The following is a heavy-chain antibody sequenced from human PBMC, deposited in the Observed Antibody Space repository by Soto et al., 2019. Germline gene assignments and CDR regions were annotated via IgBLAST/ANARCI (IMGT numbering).Heavy chain of an antibody. Sequence: XETLALTCTVSGGSISSYYWSWIRQPPGKGLEWIGYIYYSGSTNYNPSLKSRVTISVDTSKNQFSLKLSSVTAADTAMYYCARGYGMDVWGQGTTVTVSS. J-gene: IGHJ6*02. CDR1: GGSISSYY. CDR2: IYYSGST. V-gene: IGHV4-59*01. CDR3: ARGYGMDV.